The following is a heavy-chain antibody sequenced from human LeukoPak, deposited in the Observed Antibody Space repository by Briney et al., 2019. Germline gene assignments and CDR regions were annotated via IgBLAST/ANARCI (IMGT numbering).Heavy chain of an antibody. Sequence: GGSLRLSCAASGFTFSSYAMSWVRQAPGKGLEWVSAISGSGGSTYYADSVKGRFTISRDNSKNTLYLQMNSLRAEDTAVYYCAKDLRDIVVVPAASDAFDIWGQGTMVTVSS. CDR3: AKDLRDIVVVPAASDAFDI. J-gene: IGHJ3*02. CDR2: ISGSGGST. V-gene: IGHV3-23*01. D-gene: IGHD2-2*01. CDR1: GFTFSSYA.